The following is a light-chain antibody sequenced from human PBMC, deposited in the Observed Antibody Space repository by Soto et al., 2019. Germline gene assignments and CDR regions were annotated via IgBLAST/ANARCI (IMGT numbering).Light chain of an antibody. J-gene: IGLJ1*01. V-gene: IGLV2-14*03. CDR1: SSDVGGYNY. Sequence: QSALTQAASVSGSPGQSITISCTGTSSDVGGYNYVSWYQHHPGKAPKLMIYDVSNRPSGVSNRFSGSKSGNTASLTISGLQPEDEADYYCSSYTTSNTRQIVLGTGTKAPS. CDR2: DVS. CDR3: SSYTTSNTRQIV.